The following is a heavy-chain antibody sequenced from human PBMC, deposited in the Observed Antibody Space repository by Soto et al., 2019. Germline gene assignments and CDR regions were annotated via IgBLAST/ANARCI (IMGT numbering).Heavy chain of an antibody. CDR3: ARDRFLEWLLYRYAYYYGMDV. D-gene: IGHD3-3*01. J-gene: IGHJ6*02. CDR1: GYTFTSYG. CDR2: ISAYNGNT. V-gene: IGHV1-18*01. Sequence: ASVKVSCKASGYTFTSYGISWVLQAPGQGLEWMGWISAYNGNTNYAQKLQGRVTMTTDTSTSTAYMELRSLRSDDTAVYYCARDRFLEWLLYRYAYYYGMDVWGQGTTVTVSS.